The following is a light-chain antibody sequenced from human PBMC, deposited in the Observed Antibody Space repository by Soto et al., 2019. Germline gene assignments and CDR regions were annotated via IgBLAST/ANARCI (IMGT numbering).Light chain of an antibody. CDR2: DAS. J-gene: IGKJ1*01. Sequence: AIQLTQSPSSLSASVGDRVTITCRASQGISSELAWYQQKPGKAPKLLIYDASNLERGVPSRFSGSGSGTDFTLTISSLQPEDFATYYCQQCNSYPRTLGQGTKVYIK. V-gene: IGKV1-13*02. CDR3: QQCNSYPRT. CDR1: QGISSE.